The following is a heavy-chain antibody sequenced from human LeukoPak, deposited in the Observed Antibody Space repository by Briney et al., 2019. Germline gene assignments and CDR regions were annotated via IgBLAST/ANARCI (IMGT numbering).Heavy chain of an antibody. D-gene: IGHD3-9*01. CDR3: ARGNLERTYYDILTGTYGMDV. CDR2: IIPIFGTA. V-gene: IGHV1-69*01. Sequence: SVKVSCKASGGTFSSYAISWVRQAPGQGLEWMGGIIPIFGTANYAQKFQGRVTITADESTSTAYMELSSLRSEDTAVYYCARGNLERTYYDILTGTYGMDVWAKGPRSPSPQ. J-gene: IGHJ6*04. CDR1: GGTFSSYA.